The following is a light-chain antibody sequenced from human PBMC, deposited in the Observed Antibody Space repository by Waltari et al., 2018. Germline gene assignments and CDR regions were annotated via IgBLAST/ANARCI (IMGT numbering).Light chain of an antibody. J-gene: IGKJ3*01. Sequence: EIVLTQSPGTLSLSPGERATLSCRASQSVTSSYLAWYQQKPGQAPRLLIYGASNRATGFPDRFSGGGSGTDFTLTIGSLEPEDFAVYYCQQYSSSPFTFGPGTKVDIK. CDR1: QSVTSSY. CDR3: QQYSSSPFT. CDR2: GAS. V-gene: IGKV3-20*01.